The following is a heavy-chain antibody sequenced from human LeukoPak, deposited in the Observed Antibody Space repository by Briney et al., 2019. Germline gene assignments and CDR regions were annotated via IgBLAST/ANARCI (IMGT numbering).Heavy chain of an antibody. CDR1: GGSISSGGYS. V-gene: IGHV4-61*08. CDR2: IYYSGNT. CDR3: ARLWSEGNWENWFDP. Sequence: PSETLSLTCAVSGGSISSGGYSWSWIRQPPGKGLEWIGYIYYSGNTNYNPSLKSRVTISVDTSKNQFSLKLSSVTAADTAVYYCARLWSEGNWENWFDPWGQGTLVTVSS. D-gene: IGHD3-3*01. J-gene: IGHJ5*02.